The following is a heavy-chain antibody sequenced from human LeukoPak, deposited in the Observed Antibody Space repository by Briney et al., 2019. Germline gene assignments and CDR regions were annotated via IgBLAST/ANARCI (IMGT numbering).Heavy chain of an antibody. CDR2: ISTYNGNT. CDR3: ARDARQWLVSSFDY. Sequence: ASVKVSCKTSGYTFTTYGINWVRQAPGQGLEWMGWISTYNGNTNYAQKFQGRVTMTTDTSTTTAYMELRSLTSDDTAVYYCARDARQWLVSSFDYWGQGTLVPVSS. D-gene: IGHD6-19*01. V-gene: IGHV1-18*01. CDR1: GYTFTTYG. J-gene: IGHJ4*02.